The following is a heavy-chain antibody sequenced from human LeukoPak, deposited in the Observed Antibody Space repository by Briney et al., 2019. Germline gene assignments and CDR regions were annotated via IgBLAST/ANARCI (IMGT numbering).Heavy chain of an antibody. V-gene: IGHV3-48*01. CDR2: ISSSSSTI. CDR1: GFTFSSYS. CDR3: ARDSFSGSSLDY. D-gene: IGHD1-26*01. J-gene: IGHJ4*02. Sequence: PGGSLRLSCAASGFTFSSYSMNWVRQAPGKGLEWVSYISSSSSTIYYADSVKGRFTISRDNAKNSLHLQIKSLRAEDTALYYCARDSFSGSSLDYWGRGTLVTVSS.